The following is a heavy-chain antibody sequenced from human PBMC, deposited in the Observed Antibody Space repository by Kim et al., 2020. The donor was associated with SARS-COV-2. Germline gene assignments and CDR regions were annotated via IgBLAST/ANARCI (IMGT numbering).Heavy chain of an antibody. CDR1: GGTFSSYA. CDR2: IIPIFGTA. D-gene: IGHD2-21*02. J-gene: IGHJ4*02. Sequence: SVKVSCKASGGTFSSYAISWVRQAPGQGLEWMGGIIPIFGTANYAQKFQGRVTITADESTSTAYMELSSLRSEDTAVYYCARADVVVTTTLGYWGQGTLVTVSS. V-gene: IGHV1-69*13. CDR3: ARADVVVTTTLGY.